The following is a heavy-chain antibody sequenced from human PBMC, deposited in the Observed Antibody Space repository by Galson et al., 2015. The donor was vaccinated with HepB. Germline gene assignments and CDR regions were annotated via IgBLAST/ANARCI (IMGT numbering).Heavy chain of an antibody. V-gene: IGHV3-30-3*01. D-gene: IGHD3-10*01. CDR1: GFTFSSYA. J-gene: IGHJ4*02. Sequence: SVRLSCAASGFTFSSYAMHWVRQAPGKGLEWVAVISYDGSNKYYADSVKGQFTISRDNSKNTLYLQMNSLRAEDTAVYYCASLNPSHWDGSGNFDYWGQGTLVTVSS. CDR2: ISYDGSNK. CDR3: ASLNPSHWDGSGNFDY.